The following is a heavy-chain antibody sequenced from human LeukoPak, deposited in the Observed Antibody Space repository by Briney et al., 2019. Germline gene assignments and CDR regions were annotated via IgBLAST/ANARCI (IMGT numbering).Heavy chain of an antibody. CDR2: ISNNGGYT. CDR3: AKQLGYCSDGSCYFPY. J-gene: IGHJ4*02. Sequence: GGSLRLSCSASGFTFSNYAMHWVRQAPGKGLEWVSAISNNGGYTYYADSVQGRFTISRDNSKSTLCLQMNSLRAEDTAVYYCAKQLGYCSDGSCYFPYWGQGTLVTVSS. D-gene: IGHD2-15*01. CDR1: GFTFSNYA. V-gene: IGHV3-23*01.